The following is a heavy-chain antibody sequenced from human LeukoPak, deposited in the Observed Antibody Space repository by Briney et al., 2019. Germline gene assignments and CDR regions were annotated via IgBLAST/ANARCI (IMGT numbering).Heavy chain of an antibody. J-gene: IGHJ4*02. D-gene: IGHD6-13*01. CDR3: AKGRSSGIAAAGDY. CDR1: GFTFDDYA. CDR2: ISWNSGSI. Sequence: GRSLRLSCAASGFTFDDYAMHWVRQAPGKGLEWVSGISWNSGSIGYADSVKGRFTISRDNAKNSLYLQVNSLRAEDMALYYCAKGRSSGIAAAGDYWGQGALVTVSS. V-gene: IGHV3-9*03.